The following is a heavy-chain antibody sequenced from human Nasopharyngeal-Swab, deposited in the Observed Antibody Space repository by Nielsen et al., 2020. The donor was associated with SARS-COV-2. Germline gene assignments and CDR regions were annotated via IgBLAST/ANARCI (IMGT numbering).Heavy chain of an antibody. CDR2: IYSDGSST. V-gene: IGHV3-23*03. CDR1: GFTFSSYA. J-gene: IGHJ2*01. CDR3: AKEGFSSGWYSGGYFDL. Sequence: GSLKISCAASGFTFSSYAMSWVRQAPGKGLEWVSVIYSDGSSTYYADSVKGRFTISRDNSKNTLYLQMNSLRAEDTAVYYCAKEGFSSGWYSGGYFDLWGRGTLVTVSS. D-gene: IGHD6-19*01.